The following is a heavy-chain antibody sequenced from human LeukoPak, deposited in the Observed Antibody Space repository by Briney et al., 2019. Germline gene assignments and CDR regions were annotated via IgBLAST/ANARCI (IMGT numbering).Heavy chain of an antibody. D-gene: IGHD1-26*01. CDR3: AESDVGY. Sequence: SETLSLTCAVYGGSFSDYYWTWIRQPPGMGLEWIGEINHSGGTNYNPSLKSRVTISVDTSRNQFSLKLSSVTAADTAVYYCAESDVGYWGQGTLVTVSS. J-gene: IGHJ4*02. CDR1: GGSFSDYY. CDR2: INHSGGT. V-gene: IGHV4-34*01.